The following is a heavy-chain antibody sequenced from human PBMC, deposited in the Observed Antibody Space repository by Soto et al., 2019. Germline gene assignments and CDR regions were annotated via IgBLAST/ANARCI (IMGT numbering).Heavy chain of an antibody. CDR2: INHSGST. CDR3: ARGGGYCTNGVCRYYYGMDV. V-gene: IGHV4-34*01. D-gene: IGHD2-8*01. Sequence: PSETLSLTCAVYGGSFSGYYWSWIRQPPGKGLEWIGEINHSGSTNYNPSLKSRVTISVDTSKNQFSLELSSVTAADTAVYYCARGGGYCTNGVCRYYYGMDVWGQGTTVTVSS. J-gene: IGHJ6*02. CDR1: GGSFSGYY.